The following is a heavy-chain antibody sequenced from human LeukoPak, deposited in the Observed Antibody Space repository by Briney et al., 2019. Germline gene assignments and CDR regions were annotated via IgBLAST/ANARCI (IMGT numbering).Heavy chain of an antibody. CDR3: ARDHNYGSDY. J-gene: IGHJ4*02. CDR1: GFTFSSYA. V-gene: IGHV3-23*01. Sequence: GGSLRLSCAASGFTFSSYAMSWVRQAPGKGLEWVSAISGSGGSTYYADSVKGRFTISRDSAKNSLYLQMNSLRVEDTAVCYCARDHNYGSDYWGQGTLVTVSS. CDR2: ISGSGGST. D-gene: IGHD5-18*01.